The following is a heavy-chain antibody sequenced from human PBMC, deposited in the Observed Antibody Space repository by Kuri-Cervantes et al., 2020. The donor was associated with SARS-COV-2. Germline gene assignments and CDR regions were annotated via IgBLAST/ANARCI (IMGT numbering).Heavy chain of an antibody. Sequence: ESLKISCTVSGGSVSSGSYYWSWIRQPPGKGLEWIGYIYYSGSTNYNPSPKSRVTISVDTSKNQFSLKLSSATAADTAVYYCARDLGSGRWLQSPNAFDIWGQGTMVTVSS. CDR1: GGSVSSGSYY. CDR2: IYYSGST. V-gene: IGHV4-61*01. CDR3: ARDLGSGRWLQSPNAFDI. D-gene: IGHD5-24*01. J-gene: IGHJ3*02.